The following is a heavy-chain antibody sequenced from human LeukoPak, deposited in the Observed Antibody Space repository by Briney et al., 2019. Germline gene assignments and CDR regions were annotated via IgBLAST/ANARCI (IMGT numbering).Heavy chain of an antibody. CDR3: ARVVYCSSTSCSPRGFDP. CDR2: MNPNSGNT. Sequence: ASVKVSCKASGYTFTSYDINWVRQATGQGLEWMGWMNPNSGNTGYAQKFQGRVTMTRDTSISTAYMELSSLRSEDTAVYYCARVVYCSSTSCSPRGFDPWGQGTLVTVSS. D-gene: IGHD2-2*01. J-gene: IGHJ5*02. CDR1: GYTFTSYD. V-gene: IGHV1-8*01.